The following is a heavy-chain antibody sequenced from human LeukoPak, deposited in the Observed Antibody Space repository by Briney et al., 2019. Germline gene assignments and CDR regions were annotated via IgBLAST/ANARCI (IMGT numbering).Heavy chain of an antibody. CDR1: GGSFSGYY. D-gene: IGHD6-19*01. CDR2: INHSGTT. Sequence: PSETLSLTCAVYGGSFSGYYWNWIHQSPGKGLEWIEEINHSGTTSYNPSLKSRVTISVDTSKNQFSLKLSSVTAADTTVYYCARGFGSGWSTLFDYWGQGTLVTVSS. J-gene: IGHJ4*02. V-gene: IGHV4-34*01. CDR3: ARGFGSGWSTLFDY.